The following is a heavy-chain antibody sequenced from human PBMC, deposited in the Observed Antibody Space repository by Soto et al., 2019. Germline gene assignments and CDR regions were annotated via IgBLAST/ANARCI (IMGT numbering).Heavy chain of an antibody. J-gene: IGHJ6*02. CDR2: ISPSGSG. Sequence: QVHLQQWGAGLLKPSETLSLTCSVYDGSFTDYYWTWIRQPPGKGLEWIGEISPSGSGNYNPSLRSRVTMSLDASKNQFSLNLYSATAADAAVYYCARARIEQHSYYHFALDVWGQGTPVTVSS. CDR1: DGSFTDYY. V-gene: IGHV4-34*01. CDR3: ARARIEQHSYYHFALDV. D-gene: IGHD1-26*01.